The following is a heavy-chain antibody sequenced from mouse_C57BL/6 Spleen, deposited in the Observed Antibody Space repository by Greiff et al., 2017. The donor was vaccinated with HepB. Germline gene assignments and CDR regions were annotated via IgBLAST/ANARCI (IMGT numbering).Heavy chain of an antibody. V-gene: IGHV5-17*01. J-gene: IGHJ3*01. CDR3: AGPENYYYGNSPAWFSY. CDR1: GFTFSDYG. CDR2: ISSGSSTI. Sequence: EVKLVESGGGLVKPGGSLKLSCAASGFTFSDYGMHWVRQAPEKGLEWVAYISSGSSTIYYADTVKGRFTISSENAKNTMFLQMTSLRSEDTAMYYCAGPENYYYGNSPAWFSYWGQGTLVTVAA. D-gene: IGHD1-1*01.